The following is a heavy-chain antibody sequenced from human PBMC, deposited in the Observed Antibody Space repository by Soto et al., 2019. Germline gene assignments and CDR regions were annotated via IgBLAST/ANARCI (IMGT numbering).Heavy chain of an antibody. CDR1: VGSIRSGTYY. D-gene: IGHD5-12*01. CDR2: VHYSGTT. Sequence: QVQLQESGPGLVKPSQTLSLTCTVSVGSIRSGTYYWNWIGQHPREGLEWIGYVHYSGTTYYTPSLWRRLTISIDTSKNQCSLKLTSVTDADTAVYYCARAGLVATRPLPFDYWGQGTLVTVSS. CDR3: ARAGLVATRPLPFDY. V-gene: IGHV4-31*03. J-gene: IGHJ4*02.